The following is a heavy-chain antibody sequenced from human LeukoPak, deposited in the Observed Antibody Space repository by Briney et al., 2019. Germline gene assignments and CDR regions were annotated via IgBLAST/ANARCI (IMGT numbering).Heavy chain of an antibody. V-gene: IGHV3-48*04. CDR1: GFTFSSYS. J-gene: IGHJ3*02. CDR3: ASQDYYDSSGYYGDAFDI. Sequence: GGSLRLSCAASGFTFSSYSMNWVRQAPGKGLEWVSYISSSSSTIYYADSVKGRFTISRDNAKNSLYLQMNSLRAEDTAVYYCASQDYYDSSGYYGDAFDIWGQGTMVTVSS. D-gene: IGHD3-22*01. CDR2: ISSSSSTI.